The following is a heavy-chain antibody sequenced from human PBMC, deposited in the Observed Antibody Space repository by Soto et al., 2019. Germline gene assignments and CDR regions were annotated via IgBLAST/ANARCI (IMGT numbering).Heavy chain of an antibody. CDR3: ASNLGYYSGYLRTFDY. CDR1: GFTFSSYG. J-gene: IGHJ4*02. V-gene: IGHV3-30*03. CDR2: ISYDGSNK. D-gene: IGHD5-12*01. Sequence: GGSLRLSCAASGFTFSSYGMHWVRQAPGKGLEWVAVISYDGSNKYYADSVKGRFTISRDNSKNTLYLQMNSLRAEDTAVYYCASNLGYYSGYLRTFDYWGQGTLVTVSS.